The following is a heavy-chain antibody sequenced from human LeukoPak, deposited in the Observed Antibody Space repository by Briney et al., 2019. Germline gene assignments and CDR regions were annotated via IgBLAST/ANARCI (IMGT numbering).Heavy chain of an antibody. CDR3: ARGGHGSLPGGDY. J-gene: IGHJ4*02. D-gene: IGHD1-26*01. Sequence: SETLSLTCAVYGGSFGGYYWRWIRQPPGKGLEWIGEISHSGSTNYNPSLKSRVTISVDTSKNQFSLKLSSVTAADTAVYYCARGGHGSLPGGDYWGQGTLVTVSS. CDR2: ISHSGST. CDR1: GGSFGGYY. V-gene: IGHV4-34*01.